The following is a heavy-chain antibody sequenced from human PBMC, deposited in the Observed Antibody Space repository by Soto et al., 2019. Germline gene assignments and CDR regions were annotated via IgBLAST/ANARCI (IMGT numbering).Heavy chain of an antibody. CDR2: IDPSDSYT. D-gene: IGHD6-13*01. CDR3: AKTISSIAAAGQYYYYGMDV. Sequence: PGESLKISCKGSGYSFTSYWISWVRQMPGKGLEWMGRIDPSDSYTNYSPSFQGHVTISADKSISTAYLQWSSLKASDTAMYYCAKTISSIAAAGQYYYYGMDVWGQGTTVTSP. CDR1: GYSFTSYW. V-gene: IGHV5-10-1*01. J-gene: IGHJ6*02.